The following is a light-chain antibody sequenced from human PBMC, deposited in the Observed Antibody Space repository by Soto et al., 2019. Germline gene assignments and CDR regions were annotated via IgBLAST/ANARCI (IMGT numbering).Light chain of an antibody. CDR3: QQYGTSEII. CDR1: QTGSNSY. CDR2: GVS. V-gene: IGKV3-20*01. Sequence: IVLTQSPGTLSLSPGERATLSCRASQTGSNSYLAWYQQKSGQAPRLLIYGVSTRATGIPDRFSGSGSGTDFTLTITRLEPEDFAVFYCQQYGTSEIIFGQGTRLEIK. J-gene: IGKJ5*01.